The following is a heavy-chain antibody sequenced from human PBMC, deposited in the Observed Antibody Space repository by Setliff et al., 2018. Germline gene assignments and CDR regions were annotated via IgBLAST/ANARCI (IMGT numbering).Heavy chain of an antibody. CDR1: GGSISTYY. J-gene: IGHJ4*02. CDR2: VYYSGLT. V-gene: IGHV4-59*01. CDR3: AKGGTYRYFDF. Sequence: SETLSLTCTVSGGSISTYYWSWIRQPPGKGLEFIGYVYYSGLTDYDPSLKSRVTMSVDSSKNQFSLKLSSVTAADTAVYYCAKGGTYRYFDFWGQGALVTVSS. D-gene: IGHD1-1*01.